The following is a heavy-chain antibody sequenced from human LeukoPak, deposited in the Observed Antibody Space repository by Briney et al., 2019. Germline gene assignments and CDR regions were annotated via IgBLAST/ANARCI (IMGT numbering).Heavy chain of an antibody. D-gene: IGHD2-15*01. CDR3: ARGRYCSGGSCLWFDY. V-gene: IGHV4-59*01. J-gene: IGHJ4*02. Sequence: SETLSLTCTVSGGSISSYYWSWIRQPPGKGLEWIGYIYYSGSTNYNPSLKSRVTISVDTSKNQFSLKLSSVTAADTAVYYCARGRYCSGGSCLWFDYWGQGTLVTVSS. CDR1: GGSISSYY. CDR2: IYYSGST.